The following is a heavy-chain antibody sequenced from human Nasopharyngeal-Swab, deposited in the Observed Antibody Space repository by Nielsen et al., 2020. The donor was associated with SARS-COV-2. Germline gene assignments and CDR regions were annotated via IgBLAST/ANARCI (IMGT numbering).Heavy chain of an antibody. D-gene: IGHD3-10*01. V-gene: IGHV4-34*01. CDR3: ARGPNRILLWFGELCSSYYYGMEV. CDR1: GWSFSGYY. Sequence: SETLSLTCAVYGWSFSGYYWSWIRQPPGKGLEWIGEINHSGSTNYNPSLKSRVTISVDTSKNQFSLKLSSVTAADTAVYYCARGPNRILLWFGELCSSYYYGMEVWGQGTTVTVSS. CDR2: INHSGST. J-gene: IGHJ6*02.